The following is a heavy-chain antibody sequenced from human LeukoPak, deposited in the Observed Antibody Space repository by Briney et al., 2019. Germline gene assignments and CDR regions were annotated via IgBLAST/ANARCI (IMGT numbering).Heavy chain of an antibody. Sequence: GGSLRLSCAASGFTFSSYAMSWVRQAPGKGLEWVSAISGSGGSTYYADSVKGRFTISTDNSKNTLYLQMNSLRAEDTAVYYCAKVGPPEYYYGSGRHPGFDYWGQGTLVTVSS. CDR1: GFTFSSYA. CDR2: ISGSGGST. J-gene: IGHJ4*02. D-gene: IGHD3-10*01. V-gene: IGHV3-23*01. CDR3: AKVGPPEYYYGSGRHPGFDY.